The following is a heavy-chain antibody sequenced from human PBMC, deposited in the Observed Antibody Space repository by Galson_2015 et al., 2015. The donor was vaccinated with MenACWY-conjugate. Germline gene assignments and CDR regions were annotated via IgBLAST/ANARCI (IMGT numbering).Heavy chain of an antibody. V-gene: IGHV3-30*04. CDR1: GFSFSSFA. Sequence: SLRLSCAASGFSFSSFAIHWVRQAPGKGLEWVAVISNDGRNKYYTDSVKGRFTISRDNSKNALYLQMNSLRAEDTAVFYCATQMAATDEFFDHWGRGTLVTVSS. CDR3: ATQMAATDEFFDH. CDR2: ISNDGRNK. D-gene: IGHD5-24*01. J-gene: IGHJ4*02.